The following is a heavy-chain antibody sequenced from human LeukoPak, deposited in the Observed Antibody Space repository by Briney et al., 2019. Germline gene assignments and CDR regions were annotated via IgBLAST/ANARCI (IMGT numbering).Heavy chain of an antibody. D-gene: IGHD6-19*01. CDR2: ISYDGSNE. J-gene: IGHJ4*02. CDR1: GSTFSSYG. CDR3: AKLVRIAVAGSEEIDY. Sequence: PGGSLRLSCAASGSTFSSYGMHWVRQAPGKGLEWVAVISYDGSNEYYADSVKGRFTVSRDNSKNTLYLRMNSLRAEDTAVFYCAKLVRIAVAGSEEIDYWGQGTLVTVSS. V-gene: IGHV3-30*18.